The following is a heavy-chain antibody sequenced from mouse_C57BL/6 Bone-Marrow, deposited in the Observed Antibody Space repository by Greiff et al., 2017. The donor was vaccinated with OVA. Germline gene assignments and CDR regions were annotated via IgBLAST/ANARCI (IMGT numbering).Heavy chain of an antibody. CDR3: ARVVYGSFGY. J-gene: IGHJ2*01. D-gene: IGHD1-1*01. CDR1: GYTFTSYW. Sequence: VQLQQPGAELVKPGASVKLSCKASGYTFTSYWMQWVKQRPGQGLEWIGEIDPSDSSTNYHQKFKGKATLTVDTSSSTAYMQLSSLTSEDAAVYYCARVVYGSFGYWGQGTTLTVSS. V-gene: IGHV1-50*01. CDR2: IDPSDSST.